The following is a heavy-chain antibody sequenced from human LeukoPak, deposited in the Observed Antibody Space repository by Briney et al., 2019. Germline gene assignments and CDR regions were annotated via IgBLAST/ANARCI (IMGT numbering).Heavy chain of an antibody. CDR2: ISGSGSGGST. CDR3: ARDLTDADYYYMDV. J-gene: IGHJ6*03. Sequence: GGSLRLSCAASGFTFSSSAMSWVRQAPGKGLEWVSTISGSGSGGSTYYADSVKGRFTISRDNAKNTLYLQMNSLRAEDTAVYYCARDLTDADYYYMDVWGKGTTVTVAS. V-gene: IGHV3-23*01. CDR1: GFTFSSSA.